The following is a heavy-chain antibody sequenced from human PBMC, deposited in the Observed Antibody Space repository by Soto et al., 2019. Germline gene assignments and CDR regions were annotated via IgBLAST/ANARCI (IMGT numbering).Heavy chain of an antibody. Sequence: ASVKVSCKASGYTFTSYGISWVRQAPGQGLEWMGWISAYNGNTNYAQKLQGRVTMTTDTSTSTAYMELRSLRSDDTAVYYCASIMNTLIRFDPWGQGTLVTVSS. D-gene: IGHD3-16*01. CDR3: ASIMNTLIRFDP. V-gene: IGHV1-18*01. CDR1: GYTFTSYG. J-gene: IGHJ5*02. CDR2: ISAYNGNT.